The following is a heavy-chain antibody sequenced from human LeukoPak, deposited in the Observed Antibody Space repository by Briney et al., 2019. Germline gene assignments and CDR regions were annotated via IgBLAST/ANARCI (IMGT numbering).Heavy chain of an antibody. CDR2: MNPNSGNT. D-gene: IGHD4-17*01. V-gene: IGHV1-8*01. CDR3: ARDYGDYDRD. CDR1: GYTFTSYD. Sequence: ASVKVSCKASGYTFTSYDINWVRQATGQGLEWMGWMNPNSGNTGYAQKFQGRVTITADKSTSTAYMELSSLRSEDTAVYYCARDYGDYDRDWGQGTLVTVSS. J-gene: IGHJ4*02.